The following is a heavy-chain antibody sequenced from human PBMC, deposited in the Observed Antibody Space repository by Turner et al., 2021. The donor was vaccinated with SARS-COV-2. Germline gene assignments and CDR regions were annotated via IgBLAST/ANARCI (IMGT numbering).Heavy chain of an antibody. J-gene: IGHJ4*02. CDR1: GFTVSSNY. Sequence: EVQLVESGGGLIQPGGSLGLSCAASGFTVSSNYMSWVRQAPGKGLEWVSVIYSGGSTYYADSVKGRFTISRDNSKNTLYLQMNSLRAEDTAVYYCARVGSYGRRDVDYWGQGTLVTVSS. V-gene: IGHV3-53*01. CDR2: IYSGGST. D-gene: IGHD5-18*01. CDR3: ARVGSYGRRDVDY.